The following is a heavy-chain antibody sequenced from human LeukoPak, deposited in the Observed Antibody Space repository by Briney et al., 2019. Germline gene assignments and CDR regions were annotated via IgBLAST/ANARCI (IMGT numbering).Heavy chain of an antibody. CDR2: IKQDGSEK. CDR1: GFTFSRYW. J-gene: IGHJ6*04. Sequence: GGSLRLSCAASGFTFSRYWMTWVRQAPGKGPEWVANIKQDGSEKYYVDSVEGRFTISRDNAKNSLFLQMNSLRGEDTAVYYCARDGTPSYTSGWVYMDAWGKGTTVTISS. V-gene: IGHV3-7*01. CDR3: ARDGTPSYTSGWVYMDA. D-gene: IGHD6-25*01.